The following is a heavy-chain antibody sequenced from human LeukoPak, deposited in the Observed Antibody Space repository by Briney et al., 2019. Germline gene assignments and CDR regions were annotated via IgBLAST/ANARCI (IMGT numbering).Heavy chain of an antibody. Sequence: GGSLRLSCAASGFTFTDYYMSWIRQAPGKGLEWVSYISSSGSTIYYADSVKGRFTISRDNAKNSLYLQMNSLRAEDTAVYYCARDRYYYYDSSGYYYGYYMDVWGKGTTVTVSS. CDR1: GFTFTDYY. J-gene: IGHJ6*03. D-gene: IGHD3-22*01. CDR3: ARDRYYYYDSSGYYYGYYMDV. V-gene: IGHV3-11*01. CDR2: ISSSGSTI.